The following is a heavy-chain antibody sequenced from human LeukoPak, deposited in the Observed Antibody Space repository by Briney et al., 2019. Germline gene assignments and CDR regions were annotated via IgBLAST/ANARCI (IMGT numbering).Heavy chain of an antibody. CDR1: GGSFSNYY. V-gene: IGHV4-59*08. CDR3: ARHPTALVSYGFDP. Sequence: SETLSLTCTVSGGSFSNYYWSWIRQPPGEGLEWIGYIYYSGSTSYNPSLKSRVTISVDTSKNQFSLNLSSVTAADTSVYYCARHPTALVSYGFDPWGQGTLVTVSS. J-gene: IGHJ5*02. D-gene: IGHD5-18*01. CDR2: IYYSGST.